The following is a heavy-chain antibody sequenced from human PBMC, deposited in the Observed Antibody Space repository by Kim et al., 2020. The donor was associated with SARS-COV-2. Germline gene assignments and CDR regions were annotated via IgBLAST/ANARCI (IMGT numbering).Heavy chain of an antibody. CDR3: AKAEGAYSSSWYAEYYYYCGIDG. CDR1: GFTFSSYA. J-gene: IGHJ6*02. Sequence: GGSLRLSCAASGFTFSSYAMSWVRQAPGKGLEWVSAISGSGGSTYYADSVKGRFTISRDNSKNTLYLQMNSLRAEDTAVYDCAKAEGAYSSSWYAEYYYYCGIDGWGQGTTVTVYS. D-gene: IGHD6-13*01. V-gene: IGHV3-23*01. CDR2: ISGSGGST.